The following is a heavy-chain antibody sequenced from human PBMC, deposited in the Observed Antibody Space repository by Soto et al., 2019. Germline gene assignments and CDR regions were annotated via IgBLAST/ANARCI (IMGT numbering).Heavy chain of an antibody. CDR3: ARLAMASRRGYYGMDV. Sequence: EVQLVQSGAEVKKPGESLRISCKGSGYSFTSYWITWVRQMPGKGLEWMGRIDPSDSYTNYSPSFQGHVTISADKSISTAYLQWSSLKASDTAMYYCARLAMASRRGYYGMDVCGQGTTVNVSS. V-gene: IGHV5-10-1*01. CDR2: IDPSDSYT. CDR1: GYSFTSYW. D-gene: IGHD3-16*01. J-gene: IGHJ6*01.